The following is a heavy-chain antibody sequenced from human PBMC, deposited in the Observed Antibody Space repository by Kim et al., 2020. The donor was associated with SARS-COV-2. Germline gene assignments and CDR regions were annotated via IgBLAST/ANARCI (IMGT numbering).Heavy chain of an antibody. V-gene: IGHV1-58*01. CDR3: AADRCSSTSCYRLAGMDV. D-gene: IGHD2-2*01. CDR2: IVVGSGNT. Sequence: SVKVSCKASGFTFTSSAVQWVRQARGQRLEWIGWIVVGSGNTNYAQKFQERVTITRDMSTSTAYMELSSLRSEDTAVYYCAADRCSSTSCYRLAGMDVWGPGTTVTVSS. CDR1: GFTFTSSA. J-gene: IGHJ6*02.